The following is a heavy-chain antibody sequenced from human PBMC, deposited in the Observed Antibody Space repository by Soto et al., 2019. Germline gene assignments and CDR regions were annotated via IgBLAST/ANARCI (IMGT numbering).Heavy chain of an antibody. CDR1: DGSISSGDSY. V-gene: IGHV4-30-4*01. J-gene: IGHJ5*02. Sequence: SLTMSVTCTVSDGSISSGDSYRSWISQPPGKGLEWIGYIYYSGSTYYNPSLKSRVTISVDTSKNQFSLKLSSVTAADTAVYYCASAPYSSGWSPGRWFDPWGQGTLVTSPQ. D-gene: IGHD6-19*01. CDR2: IYYSGST. CDR3: ASAPYSSGWSPGRWFDP.